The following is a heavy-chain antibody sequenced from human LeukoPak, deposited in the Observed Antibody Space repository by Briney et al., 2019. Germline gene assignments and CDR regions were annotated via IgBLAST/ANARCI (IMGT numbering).Heavy chain of an antibody. J-gene: IGHJ4*02. CDR2: IYPGDSYT. CDR1: GYRFTRYW. V-gene: IGHV5-51*01. CDR3: ARQMVRGVMNFDY. D-gene: IGHD3-10*01. Sequence: GEALKISFNGSGYRFTRYWIGLGRQRPGKGVGWVFIIYPGDSYTRYSPSFKGQVTISADKSISTAYLQWSSLKASDTAMYYCARQMVRGVMNFDYWGQGTLVTVSS.